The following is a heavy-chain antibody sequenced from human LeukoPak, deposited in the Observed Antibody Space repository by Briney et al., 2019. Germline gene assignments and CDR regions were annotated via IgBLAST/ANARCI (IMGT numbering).Heavy chain of an antibody. CDR2: IYYSGNT. Sequence: PSHTLSLTCTVSGGSISSGGYYWSWLRQHPGKGLEWSGDIYYSGNTYYHPSLKSRVTISVDTSKNQFSLKLSSVTAADTAVYYCATAYGGGWGAFDIWGEGTMVTVSS. J-gene: IGHJ3*02. V-gene: IGHV4-31*03. CDR1: GGSISSGGYY. CDR3: ATAYGGGWGAFDI. D-gene: IGHD3-16*01.